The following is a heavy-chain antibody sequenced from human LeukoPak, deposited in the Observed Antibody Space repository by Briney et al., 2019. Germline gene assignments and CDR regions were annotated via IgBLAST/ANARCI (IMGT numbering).Heavy chain of an antibody. CDR1: GFTFSSYW. V-gene: IGHV3-7*01. D-gene: IGHD5-12*01. J-gene: IGHJ4*02. CDR3: ARDSGHTGYDLLDY. Sequence: GGSLRLSCAASGFTFSSYWMSWVRQAPGKGLEWVANIKHDGSEKNYVDSVEGRFTISRDNAKNSLFLQMNSLRAEDTAVYYCARDSGHTGYDLLDYWGQGTLVTVSS. CDR2: IKHDGSEK.